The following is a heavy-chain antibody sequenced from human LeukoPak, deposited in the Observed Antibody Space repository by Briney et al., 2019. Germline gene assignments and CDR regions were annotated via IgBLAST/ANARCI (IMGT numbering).Heavy chain of an antibody. CDR1: DFTYRCQY. D-gene: IGHD6-19*01. Sequence: GGSLRLSCAASDFTYRCQYMSWVRQAPGKGLEWVSIIYSGGNTFYADSVKGRFTISRDNSKNTLYLQMNSLRVEDTAVYYCATQTWLADFDYWGQGALVTVSS. V-gene: IGHV3-53*01. J-gene: IGHJ4*02. CDR3: ATQTWLADFDY. CDR2: IYSGGNT.